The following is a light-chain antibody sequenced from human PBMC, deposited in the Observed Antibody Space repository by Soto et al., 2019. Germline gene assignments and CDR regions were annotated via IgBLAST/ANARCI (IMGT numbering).Light chain of an antibody. CDR1: SSDVGNFNL. J-gene: IGLJ1*01. Sequence: QSVLTQPASVSGSPGQSITISCTGTSSDVGNFNLVSWYQQHPGKAPKLIIYEANQRPSGVSSRFSGSKSDNTASLTISGLRSEDEAAYHCCSYAGGSAYVFGTGTKLTVL. V-gene: IGLV2-23*01. CDR2: EAN. CDR3: CSYAGGSAYV.